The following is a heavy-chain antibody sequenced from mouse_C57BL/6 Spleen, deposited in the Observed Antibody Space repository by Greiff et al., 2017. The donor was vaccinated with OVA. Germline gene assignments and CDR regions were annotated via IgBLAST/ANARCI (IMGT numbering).Heavy chain of an antibody. Sequence: EVQLQQSGPELVKPGASVKIPCKASGYTFTDYNMDWVKQSHGKSLEWIGVINPNNGGTIYNQKFKGKATLTVDKSSSTAYMGLRSLTSEDTAVYYCARERTAHAPFAYWGQGTLVTVSA. D-gene: IGHD3-2*02. V-gene: IGHV1-18*01. J-gene: IGHJ3*01. CDR3: ARERTAHAPFAY. CDR2: INPNNGGT. CDR1: GYTFTDYN.